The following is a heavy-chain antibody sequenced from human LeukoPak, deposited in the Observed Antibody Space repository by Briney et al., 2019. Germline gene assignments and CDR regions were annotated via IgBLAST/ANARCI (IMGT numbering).Heavy chain of an antibody. J-gene: IGHJ4*02. CDR1: GFTFRSCH. V-gene: IGHV4-59*12. CDR2: IYYSGST. CDR3: ARDGRSGSYYDY. D-gene: IGHD1-26*01. Sequence: GSLRLSCAASGFTFRSCHMSWIRQPPGKGLEWIGYIYYSGSTNYNPSLKSRVTISVDTSKNQFSLKLSSVTAADTAVYYCARDGRSGSYYDYWGQGTLVTVSS.